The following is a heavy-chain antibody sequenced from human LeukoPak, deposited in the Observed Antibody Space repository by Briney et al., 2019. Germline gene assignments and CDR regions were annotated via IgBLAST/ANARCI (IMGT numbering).Heavy chain of an antibody. CDR3: AKGWGITYYYDSSGYYDAFDI. J-gene: IGHJ3*02. D-gene: IGHD3-22*01. CDR2: ISYDGSNK. Sequence: GGSLRLFCAASGFTFSSYGMHWVRQAPGKGLEWVAVISYDGSNKYYADSVKGRFTISRDNSKNTLYLQMNSLRAEDTAVYYCAKGWGITYYYDSSGYYDAFDIWGQGTMVTVSS. V-gene: IGHV3-30*18. CDR1: GFTFSSYG.